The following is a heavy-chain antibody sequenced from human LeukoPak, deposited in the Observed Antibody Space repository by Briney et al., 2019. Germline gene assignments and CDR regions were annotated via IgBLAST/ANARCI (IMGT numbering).Heavy chain of an antibody. J-gene: IGHJ3*01. D-gene: IGHD3-3*01. CDR2: IGISAGST. V-gene: IGHV3-23*01. CDR3: AKDRWEITIGDASGF. CDR1: GSTFDNYA. Sequence: PGGSLRLSCEASGSTFDNYAMSWVRQAPGKGLEWVSTIGISAGSTYYADAVKGRFTISRDNSKKTVILQMNRLRVEDTAVYYCAKDRWEITIGDASGFWGQGTKVAVSS.